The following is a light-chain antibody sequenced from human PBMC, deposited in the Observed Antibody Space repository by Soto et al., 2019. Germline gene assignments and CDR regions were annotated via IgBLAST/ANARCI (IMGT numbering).Light chain of an antibody. CDR3: QQYNSYSPFT. V-gene: IGKV1-5*01. J-gene: IGKJ2*01. CDR1: QSFSTW. CDR2: DAS. Sequence: DIGMTQSPSTLSASVGDRVTITCRASQSFSTWLAWYQQKPGRAPKLLISDASNLETGVPQRFSGSGSGTEFTLTISSLQPDDSATYYCQQYNSYSPFTFGQGTKLEIK.